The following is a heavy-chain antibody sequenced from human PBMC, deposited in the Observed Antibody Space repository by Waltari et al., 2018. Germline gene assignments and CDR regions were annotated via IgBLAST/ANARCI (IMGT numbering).Heavy chain of an antibody. CDR3: AKEWERPGNWYFDL. CDR1: GFTFSSYD. V-gene: IGHV3-13*01. D-gene: IGHD1-26*01. Sequence: EVQLVESGGGLVQPGGSLRLSCTASGFTFSSYDMHWVRQVTGKGLEGVSGFETACGTYYPGSVKGRFTISRENAKNSLDLQMNSLTAGDTAVYYCAKEWERPGNWYFDLWGRGTLVTVSS. J-gene: IGHJ2*01. CDR2: FETACGT.